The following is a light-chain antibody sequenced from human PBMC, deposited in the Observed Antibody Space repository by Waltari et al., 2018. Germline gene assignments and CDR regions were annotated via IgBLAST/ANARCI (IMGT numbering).Light chain of an antibody. V-gene: IGLV3-19*01. J-gene: IGLJ2*01. CDR3: HSRDASGVGGS. CDR2: DKN. Sequence: SSELTQDPALSVAMGQTVRITCQGDTLRSYYASWYQQRPGQAPRLVMYDKNNRPPGVPDRFSGSSSHNTASLTITGAQAEDEASYYCHSRDASGVGGSFGGGTKLTVL. CDR1: TLRSYY.